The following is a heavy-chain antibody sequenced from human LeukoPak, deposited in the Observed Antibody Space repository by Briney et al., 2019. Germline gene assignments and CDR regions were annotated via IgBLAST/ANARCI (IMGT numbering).Heavy chain of an antibody. J-gene: IGHJ4*02. V-gene: IGHV3-23*01. Sequence: GGSLRLSCAASGFTFTNYAMTWVRQAPGKGLEWVSAISDGAGSTYYADSVKGRFTISRDNSKNTLFLQMNSLRAEDTAVYYCATGASIVGAPGDYWGQGTLVTVSS. CDR2: ISDGAGST. CDR3: ATGASIVGAPGDY. CDR1: GFTFTNYA. D-gene: IGHD1-26*01.